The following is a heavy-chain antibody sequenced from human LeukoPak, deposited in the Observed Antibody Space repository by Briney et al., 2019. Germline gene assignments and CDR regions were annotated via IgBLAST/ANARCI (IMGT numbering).Heavy chain of an antibody. CDR2: IKSKTDGGTT. CDR3: TTDPDSWLFVDY. D-gene: IGHD3-9*01. J-gene: IGHJ4*02. CDR1: GFTLSNAW. Sequence: PGGSLRLSCAASGFTLSNAWMSWVRQAPGKGLEWVGRIKSKTDGGTTDYAAPVKGRFTISRDDSKNTLYLQMNSLKTEDTAVYYCTTDPDSWLFVDYWGQGTLVTVSS. V-gene: IGHV3-15*01.